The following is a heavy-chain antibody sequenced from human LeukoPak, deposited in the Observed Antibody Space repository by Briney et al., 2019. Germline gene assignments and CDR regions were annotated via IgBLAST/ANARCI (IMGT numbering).Heavy chain of an antibody. CDR1: GYTFTGYY. J-gene: IGHJ4*02. V-gene: IGHV1-2*06. D-gene: IGHD3-10*01. Sequence: KPGASVKVSCKASGYTFTGYYMHWVRQAPGQGLEWMGRINPNSGGTNYARKFQGGVTMTRDTSISTAYMELSRLRSDDTAVYYCARGTMVRGVPRDYWGQGTLVTVSS. CDR3: ARGTMVRGVPRDY. CDR2: INPNSGGT.